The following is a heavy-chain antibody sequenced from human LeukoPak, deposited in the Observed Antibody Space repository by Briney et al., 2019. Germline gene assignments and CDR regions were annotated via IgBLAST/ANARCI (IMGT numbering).Heavy chain of an antibody. CDR3: AREITMVRGVIDY. CDR1: GYTFTSYA. J-gene: IGHJ4*02. Sequence: GASVKVSCKASGYTFTSYAMHWVRQAPGQRLEWMGWINPNSGGTNYGQKVQGGVTMTRDTSISTAYMELSRLRSDDTAVYYCAREITMVRGVIDYWGQGTLVTVSS. CDR2: INPNSGGT. D-gene: IGHD3-10*01. V-gene: IGHV1-2*02.